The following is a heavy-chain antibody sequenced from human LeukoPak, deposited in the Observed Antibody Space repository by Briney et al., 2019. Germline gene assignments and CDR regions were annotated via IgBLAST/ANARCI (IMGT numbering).Heavy chain of an antibody. CDR3: ARDRWTPGNYYYYGMDV. D-gene: IGHD3/OR15-3a*01. V-gene: IGHV3-48*02. J-gene: IGHJ6*02. CDR1: GFTFSSYS. CDR2: ISSSSSTI. Sequence: GGSLRLSCAASGFTFSSYSMNCVRQAPGKGLEWVSYISSSSSTIYYADSVKGRFTISRDNAKNSLYLQMNSLRDEDTAVYYCARDRWTPGNYYYYGMDVWGQGTTVTVSS.